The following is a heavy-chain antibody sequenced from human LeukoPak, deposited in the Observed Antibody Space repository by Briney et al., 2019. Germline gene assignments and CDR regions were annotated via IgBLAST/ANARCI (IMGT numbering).Heavy chain of an antibody. CDR3: ASTQQLTRSGIAVAGPYFDY. V-gene: IGHV1-24*01. D-gene: IGHD6-19*01. CDR2: FDPEDGET. J-gene: IGHJ4*02. Sequence: ASVKVSCKVSGYTLTELSMHWVRQAPGKGLEWMGGFDPEDGETIYAQKFQGRVTMTEDTSTDTAYMELSSLRSEDTAVYYCASTQQLTRSGIAVAGPYFDYWGQGTLVTVSS. CDR1: GYTLTELS.